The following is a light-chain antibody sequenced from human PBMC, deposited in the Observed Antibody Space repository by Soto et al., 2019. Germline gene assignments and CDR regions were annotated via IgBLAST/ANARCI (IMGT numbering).Light chain of an antibody. J-gene: IGKJ2*01. CDR2: TAS. V-gene: IGKV1-17*01. CDR1: QGIIND. Sequence: DIQMTQSPSSLSASVGDRVTITCRASQGIINDFGWYQQKPGKAPKRLIYTASSLQSGVPSRFSGSGCGTEFPITISSLQHEDFATYYCLQHNSYPYTFGQGTKLEIK. CDR3: LQHNSYPYT.